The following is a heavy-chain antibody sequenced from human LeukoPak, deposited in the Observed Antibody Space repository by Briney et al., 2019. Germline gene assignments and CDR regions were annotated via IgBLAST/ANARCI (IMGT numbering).Heavy chain of an antibody. CDR3: ARGPYDSYFDY. CDR2: SSSSGSTI. D-gene: IGHD5-12*01. Sequence: GGSLRLSCAASGFTFSGYEMNWVRQAPGKGLEWVSYSSSSGSTIYYADSVKGRFSISRDNAKNSLYLQMNSLRAEDTAVYYCARGPYDSYFDYWCQGTLVTVSS. V-gene: IGHV3-48*03. J-gene: IGHJ4*02. CDR1: GFTFSGYE.